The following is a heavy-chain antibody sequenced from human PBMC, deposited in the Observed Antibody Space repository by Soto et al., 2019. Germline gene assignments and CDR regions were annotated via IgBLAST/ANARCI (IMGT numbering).Heavy chain of an antibody. D-gene: IGHD6-13*01. Sequence: PSETLSLTCTVSGGSISSYYWSWIRQPPGKGLEWIGYIHYSGSTNYNPSLKSRVTISVDTSKNQLSLKLSSVTAADTAVYYCARGSAAGTKSPFDYWGQGTLVTVS. CDR3: ARGSAAGTKSPFDY. CDR2: IHYSGST. V-gene: IGHV4-59*01. J-gene: IGHJ4*02. CDR1: GGSISSYY.